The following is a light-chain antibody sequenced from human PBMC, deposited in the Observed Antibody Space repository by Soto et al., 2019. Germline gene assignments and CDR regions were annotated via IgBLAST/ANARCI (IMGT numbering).Light chain of an antibody. CDR1: QSVSSY. V-gene: IGKV3-11*01. CDR2: DAS. J-gene: IGKJ1*01. Sequence: EIVLTQSPAPLSFSPGERATLSCRASQSVSSYLAWYQQKPGQAPRLLIYDASNRATGIPARFSGSGSGTDFTLTISSLEPEDFAVYYCQQRSNWPPWTFGQGTKVDIK. CDR3: QQRSNWPPWT.